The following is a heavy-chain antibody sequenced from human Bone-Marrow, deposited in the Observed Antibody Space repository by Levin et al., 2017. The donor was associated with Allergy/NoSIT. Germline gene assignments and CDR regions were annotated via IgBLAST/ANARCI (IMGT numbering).Heavy chain of an antibody. V-gene: IGHV6-1*01. D-gene: IGHD6-19*01. CDR2: TYFRSNWYN. Sequence: SQTLSLTCAISGDSVSSTIAAWNWIRQSPSRGLEWLGRTYFRSNWYNDYALSVKSRIIIDPDTSKNEFSLQLKSLTPDDAGVYFCAREAVEGSGLTQGYVWHGFDFWGQGTMVAVAS. CDR1: GDSVSSTIAA. CDR3: AREAVEGSGLTQGYVWHGFDF. J-gene: IGHJ3*01.